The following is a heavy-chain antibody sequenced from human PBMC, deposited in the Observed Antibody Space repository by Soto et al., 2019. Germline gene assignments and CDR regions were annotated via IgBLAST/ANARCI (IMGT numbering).Heavy chain of an antibody. D-gene: IGHD6-6*01. CDR2: ITWDGGST. CDR1: EFIFKDYT. V-gene: IGHV3-43*01. CDR3: AKGLYSTSSRLEY. Sequence: EVRLVESGGGVVQPGGSLRLSCTASEFIFKDYTMHWVRQAPGKGLEWVSLITWDGGSTSYADSVKGRFTISRDNSKHSLYLHMNSLGTEDTAFYYCAKGLYSTSSRLEYWGQGTLVTVSS. J-gene: IGHJ4*02.